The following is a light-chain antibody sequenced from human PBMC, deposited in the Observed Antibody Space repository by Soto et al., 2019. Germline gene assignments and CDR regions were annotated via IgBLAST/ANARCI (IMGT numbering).Light chain of an antibody. J-gene: IGKJ1*01. CDR1: QTISSNN. Sequence: EIVLTQSPGTLSVSPGERATLSCRASQTISSNNLAWYQQKPVQAPSLLIYGTSSRATGIPDRFSRSGSGTAFTLTISRLAPEDSAIYSCQQYSSWTFGQGTKVEF. V-gene: IGKV3-20*01. CDR2: GTS. CDR3: QQYSSWT.